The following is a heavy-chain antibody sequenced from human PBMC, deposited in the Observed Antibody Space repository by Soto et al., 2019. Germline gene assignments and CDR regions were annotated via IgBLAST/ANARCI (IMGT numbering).Heavy chain of an antibody. V-gene: IGHV3-7*01. CDR2: IKQDGNEK. CDR1: GFTFSIYW. Sequence: GGSLRLSCAASGFTFSIYWMSWVRQAPGKGLEWVANIKQDGNEKYYVDSVKGRFTISRDNAKNSLYLQMNSLRAEDTAVYYCARDLDQGCGGGSCYSTGAFDMWGQGTVVTVSS. J-gene: IGHJ3*02. CDR3: ARDLDQGCGGGSCYSTGAFDM. D-gene: IGHD2-15*01.